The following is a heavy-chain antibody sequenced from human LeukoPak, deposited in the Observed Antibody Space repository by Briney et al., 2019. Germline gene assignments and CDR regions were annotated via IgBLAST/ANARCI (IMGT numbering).Heavy chain of an antibody. D-gene: IGHD1-26*01. CDR1: GYTLTELS. V-gene: IGHV1-24*01. CDR3: ATVRSVGATVGYHYYFDY. J-gene: IGHJ4*02. CDR2: FDPEDGET. Sequence: ASVKVSCKVSGYTLTELSMHWVRQAPGKGLEWMGGFDPEDGETIYAQKFQGRVTMTEDTSTDTAYMELSSLRSEDTAVYYCATVRSVGATVGYHYYFDYWGQGTLVTVSS.